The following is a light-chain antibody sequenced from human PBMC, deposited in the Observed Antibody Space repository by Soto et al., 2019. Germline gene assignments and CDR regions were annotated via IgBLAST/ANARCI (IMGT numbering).Light chain of an antibody. CDR3: SSYAGNYTLD. V-gene: IGLV2-11*01. CDR2: DVN. Sequence: QSALTQPRSVSGSPGQSVTISCTGTSSDVGTYNSVSWYQQHPGKAPKLIIYDVNKRPSGVPDRFSGSMSGKTASLTISGLQADDEADYHCSSYAGNYTLDFGGGTKLTVL. J-gene: IGLJ2*01. CDR1: SSDVGTYNS.